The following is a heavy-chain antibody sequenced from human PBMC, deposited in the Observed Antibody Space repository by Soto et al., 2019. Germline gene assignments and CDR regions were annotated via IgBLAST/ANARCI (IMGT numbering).Heavy chain of an antibody. D-gene: IGHD5-12*01. CDR3: ASGSMATTEFDY. CDR1: GFSFSSYA. Sequence: GGSLRLSCAASGFSFSSYAMHWVRQAPGKGLEWVAVISYDGSNKYYADSVKGRFTISRDNSKNTLYLQMNSLRAEDTAVYYCASGSMATTEFDYWGQGTLVTVSS. V-gene: IGHV3-30-3*01. CDR2: ISYDGSNK. J-gene: IGHJ4*02.